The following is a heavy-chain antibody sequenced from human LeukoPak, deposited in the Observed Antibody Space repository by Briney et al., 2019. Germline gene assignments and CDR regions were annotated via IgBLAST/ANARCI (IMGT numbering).Heavy chain of an antibody. Sequence: GGSLRLSCVASGFIFSSYAMHWVRQAPGKGLEWVAVISDHGSNKYYTDSVKGRFTVSRDNSKNTLFLQMNNLRTEDTAVYYCARDYSLFDYWGQGTLVIVSS. V-gene: IGHV3-30-3*01. D-gene: IGHD6-13*01. CDR1: GFIFSSYA. CDR3: ARDYSLFDY. J-gene: IGHJ4*02. CDR2: ISDHGSNK.